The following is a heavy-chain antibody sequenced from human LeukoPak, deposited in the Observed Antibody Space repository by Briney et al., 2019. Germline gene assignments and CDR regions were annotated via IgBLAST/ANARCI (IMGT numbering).Heavy chain of an antibody. CDR3: ARDRGYSSFDY. D-gene: IGHD4-23*01. Sequence: GGSLRLSCAASGFTFRNYWMGWVRQAPGKGLEWVANIKEDGSEINYVDSVKGRFTISRDNAKNSLYLQMNSLTVDDTAVYYCARDRGYSSFDYWGQGTLVTVSS. V-gene: IGHV3-7*01. J-gene: IGHJ4*02. CDR2: IKEDGSEI. CDR1: GFTFRNYW.